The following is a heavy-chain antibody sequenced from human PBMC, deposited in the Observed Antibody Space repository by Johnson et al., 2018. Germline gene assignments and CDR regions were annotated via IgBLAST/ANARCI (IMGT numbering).Heavy chain of an antibody. CDR2: IYSCGST. D-gene: IGHD3-9*01. CDR1: GFTVSSTY. CDR3: ARDRDSKRYYYYYMDV. J-gene: IGHJ6*03. V-gene: IGHV3-66*01. Sequence: EVRLVESGGGLVQPGGSLRLSCAASGFTVSSTYMSWVRQAPGKGLEWVSVIYSCGSTYYAYSVKGRFTISRDNSKTTLYLQMNSLRAEDTAVYYCARDRDSKRYYYYYMDVWGKGTTVTVSS.